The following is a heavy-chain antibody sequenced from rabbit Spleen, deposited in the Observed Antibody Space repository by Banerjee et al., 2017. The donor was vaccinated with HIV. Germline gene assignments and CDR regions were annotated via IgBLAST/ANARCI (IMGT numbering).Heavy chain of an antibody. V-gene: IGHV1S40*01. CDR2: IYAGSTGTL. CDR3: TRNFDL. CDR1: GFSFSSTHW. J-gene: IGHJ4*01. Sequence: QSLEESGGDLVKPGASLTLTCTASGFSFSSTHWIYWVRQAPGKGLEWIGTIYAGSTGTLDYASWAKGRFTISKTSSTTVTLQMTSLTAADTATYFCTRNFDLWGPGTLVTVS.